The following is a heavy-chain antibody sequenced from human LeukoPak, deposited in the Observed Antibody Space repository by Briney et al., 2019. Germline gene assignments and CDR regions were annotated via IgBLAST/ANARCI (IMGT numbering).Heavy chain of an antibody. CDR1: GGSISSYY. CDR2: IYTSGST. D-gene: IGHD6-13*01. V-gene: IGHV4-4*07. J-gene: IGHJ5*02. Sequence: SETLSLTCTVSGGSISSYYWSWIRQPAGKGLEWIGRIYTSGSTNYNPSLKSRVTVSVDTSKNQFSLKLSSVTAADTAVYYCARDSAGSSWESNWFDPWGQGTLVTVSS. CDR3: ARDSAGSSWESNWFDP.